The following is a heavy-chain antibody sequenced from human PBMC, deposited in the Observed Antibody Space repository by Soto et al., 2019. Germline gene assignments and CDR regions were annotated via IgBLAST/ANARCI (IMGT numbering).Heavy chain of an antibody. CDR2: IQPSTGRT. CDR3: ARGVSAGVDY. CDR1: GYSFTSLD. Sequence: QVQLVQSGAEVREPGASVKVSCKASGYSFTSLDFNWVRQTAGQGLEWMGWIQPSTGRTGYAQKFQGRVTMTRDTSINTAYMELTTLTSDDTAFYYCARGVSAGVDYWGQGTLVTVSS. J-gene: IGHJ4*02. D-gene: IGHD1-26*01. V-gene: IGHV1-8*01.